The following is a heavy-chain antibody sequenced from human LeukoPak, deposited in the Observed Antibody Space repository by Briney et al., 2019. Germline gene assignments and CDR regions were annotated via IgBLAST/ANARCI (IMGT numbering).Heavy chain of an antibody. D-gene: IGHD1-7*01. J-gene: IGHJ4*02. CDR1: GGSISSSSYY. CDR3: ASVVPRYNWNYVGY. CDR2: IYYSGST. Sequence: PSETLSLTCTVSGGSISSSSYYWGWIRQPPGKGLEWIGCIYYSGSTYYNPSLKSRVTISVDTSKNQFSLKLSSVTAADTAVYYCASVVPRYNWNYVGYWGQGTLVTVSS. V-gene: IGHV4-39*01.